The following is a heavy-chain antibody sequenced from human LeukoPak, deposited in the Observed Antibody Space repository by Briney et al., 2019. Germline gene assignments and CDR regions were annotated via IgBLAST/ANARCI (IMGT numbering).Heavy chain of an antibody. D-gene: IGHD2/OR15-2a*01. CDR2: TFYTGTT. CDR1: GGSVTSSSYS. Sequence: SETQSLTCGVSGGSVTSSSYSWGWIRQPPGGGLEWFGSTFYTGTTYYNPSLKSRVTISVDTSKNHFSLNLNSVTAADTAVYYCARHLSSAGRPYYFDFWAQGTLVTVSS. J-gene: IGHJ4*02. V-gene: IGHV4-39*01. CDR3: ARHLSSAGRPYYFDF.